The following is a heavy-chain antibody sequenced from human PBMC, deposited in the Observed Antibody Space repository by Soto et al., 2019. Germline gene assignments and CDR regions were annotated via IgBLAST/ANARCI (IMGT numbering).Heavy chain of an antibody. Sequence: QITLKESGPTLVKPTQTLTLTCTFSGFSLTTRGVGVGWIRQPPRKALACLALIYWDDDKRYSPSLQSRLSITKDTSKNQVVLTMTNVDPVDTATYYCAHIPNYYQYDWFDPWGQGTLVSVSS. CDR3: AHIPNYYQYDWFDP. J-gene: IGHJ5*02. CDR1: GFSLTTRGVG. V-gene: IGHV2-5*02. D-gene: IGHD3-16*01. CDR2: IYWDDDK.